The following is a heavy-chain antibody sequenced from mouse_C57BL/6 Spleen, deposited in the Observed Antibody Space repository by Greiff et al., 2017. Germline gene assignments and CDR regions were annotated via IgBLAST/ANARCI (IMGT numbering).Heavy chain of an antibody. CDR3: ARDGSSHYFDY. D-gene: IGHD1-1*01. CDR2: IYPGSGNT. Sequence: QVQLQQSGAELVRPGASVKLSCKASGYTFTDYYINWVKQRPGQGLEWIARIYPGSGNTYYNEKFKGKATLTAEKSSSTAYMQLSSLTSEDSAVYFCARDGSSHYFDYWGQGTTLTVSS. V-gene: IGHV1-76*01. J-gene: IGHJ2*01. CDR1: GYTFTDYY.